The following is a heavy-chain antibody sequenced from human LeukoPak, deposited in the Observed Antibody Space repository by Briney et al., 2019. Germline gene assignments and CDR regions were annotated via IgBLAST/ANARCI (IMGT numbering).Heavy chain of an antibody. D-gene: IGHD3-3*01. CDR2: IIPNSGAT. V-gene: IGHV1-2*02. CDR3: ARGPSEYFDFIIGYDY. J-gene: IGHJ4*02. Sequence: GASVKVSCKASGYTFTDYYIHWVRQAPGQGLEYVGWIIPNSGATNYAQKFQGRVTMTRDTSISTAYLELSRLRSDDTAVYYRARGPSEYFDFIIGYDYWGQGTLVTVSS. CDR1: GYTFTDYY.